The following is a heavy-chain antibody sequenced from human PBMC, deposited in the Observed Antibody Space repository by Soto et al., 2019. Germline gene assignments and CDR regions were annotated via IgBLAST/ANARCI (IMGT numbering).Heavy chain of an antibody. CDR1: GGSFSGYY. Sequence: SETLSLTCAVYGGSFSGYYWSWIRQPPGKGLEWIGEINHSGSTNYNPSLKSRVTISVDTSKNQFSLKLSSVTAADTAVYYCARLPAYYYGSGMTKNYFDYWGQGTLVTVSS. D-gene: IGHD3-10*01. CDR3: ARLPAYYYGSGMTKNYFDY. V-gene: IGHV4-34*01. CDR2: INHSGST. J-gene: IGHJ4*02.